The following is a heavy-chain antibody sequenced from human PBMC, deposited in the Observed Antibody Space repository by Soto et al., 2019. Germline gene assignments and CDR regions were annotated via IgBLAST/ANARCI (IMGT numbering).Heavy chain of an antibody. CDR1: GDTFTNFG. Sequence: HLVQSGPEVKKPGASVTVSCKTSGDTFTNFGLSWVRQAPGQGLEWMGWIATYNSNKNYAQKFLGRITLTTDTSTITGYMELKSLEYDDTAVYYCARVLRGVVNWFDPWGQGTLVTVSS. CDR3: ARVLRGVVNWFDP. D-gene: IGHD3-10*01. J-gene: IGHJ5*02. CDR2: IATYNSNK. V-gene: IGHV1-18*01.